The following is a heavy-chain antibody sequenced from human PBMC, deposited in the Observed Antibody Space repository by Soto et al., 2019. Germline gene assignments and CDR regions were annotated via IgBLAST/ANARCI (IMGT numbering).Heavy chain of an antibody. CDR1: GYSFSTSW. Sequence: PGESLKISFKGSGYSFSTSWIGWVRQMSGKGLEWMGTIYPSDSDTRYSPSFQGQVIISADKSTSTAYLQWRSLKASDTAMYYCATRAEYYDFWSGYYGAWGQGTLVTVSS. V-gene: IGHV5-51*01. CDR2: IYPSDSDT. CDR3: ATRAEYYDFWSGYYGA. D-gene: IGHD3-3*01. J-gene: IGHJ5*02.